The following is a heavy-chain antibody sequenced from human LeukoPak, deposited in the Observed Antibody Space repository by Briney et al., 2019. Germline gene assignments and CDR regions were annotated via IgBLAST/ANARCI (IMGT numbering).Heavy chain of an antibody. J-gene: IGHJ4*02. V-gene: IGHV1-46*01. CDR3: ARDATWGIGGSYDFDF. CDR2: INPSRGST. CDR1: GYTFTIYY. D-gene: IGHD3-16*01. Sequence: ASVKVSFKASGYTFTIYYIHWVRQAPGQGLEWMGIINPSRGSTSYAPKFQGRVTMTRDTSSSTVHMELRGLRSDDTAVYYCARDATWGIGGSYDFDFWGQGTLVTVSS.